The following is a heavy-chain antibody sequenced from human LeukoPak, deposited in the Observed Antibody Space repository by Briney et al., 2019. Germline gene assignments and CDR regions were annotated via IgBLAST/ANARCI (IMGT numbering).Heavy chain of an antibody. V-gene: IGHV3-7*03. CDR1: GFTFSSYW. CDR2: INHNGNVN. Sequence: PGGSLRLSCAASGFTFSSYWMNWARQAPGKGLEWVASINHNGNVNYYVDSVKGRFTISRDNAKNSLYLQMNGLRAEDTAVYYCAREDWFHFDYWGQGTLVTVSS. J-gene: IGHJ4*02. CDR3: AREDWFHFDY. D-gene: IGHD3-10*01.